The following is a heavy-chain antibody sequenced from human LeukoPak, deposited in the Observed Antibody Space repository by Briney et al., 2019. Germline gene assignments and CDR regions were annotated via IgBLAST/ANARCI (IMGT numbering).Heavy chain of an antibody. J-gene: IGHJ3*02. Sequence: PSETLSLTCSVSGVSISSYYWSWIRQPPGKGLEWIGHVYYSVSTDYNPSLKSRVLISQDTSKNQFFLSLNSVTAADTAVYYCAGSWGGIWGQGTMVTVSS. D-gene: IGHD3-16*01. CDR2: VYYSVST. CDR1: GVSISSYY. V-gene: IGHV4-59*08. CDR3: AGSWGGI.